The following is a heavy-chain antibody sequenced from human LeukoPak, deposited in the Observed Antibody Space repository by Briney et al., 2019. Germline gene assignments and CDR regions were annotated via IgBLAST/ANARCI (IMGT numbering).Heavy chain of an antibody. CDR2: INHSGST. V-gene: IGHV4-34*01. Sequence: PSETLSLTCAVYGGSFSGYYWSWIRQPPGKGLEWIGEINHSGSTNYNPSLKSRVTISVDTSKNQFSLKLSSVTAADTAVYYCARGWYCSSTSCYRPYYYYMDVWGKGTTVTVSS. J-gene: IGHJ6*03. CDR3: ARGWYCSSTSCYRPYYYYMDV. D-gene: IGHD2-2*02. CDR1: GGSFSGYY.